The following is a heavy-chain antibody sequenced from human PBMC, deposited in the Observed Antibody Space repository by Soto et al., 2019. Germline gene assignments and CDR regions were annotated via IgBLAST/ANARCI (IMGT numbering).Heavy chain of an antibody. J-gene: IGHJ4*02. Sequence: GGSLRLSCAVSGFRVDDYAMHWVRQVPGKGLEWVSGISWNGGSIAYADSVKGRFTISRDNAKNSLYLQMNSLRGEDTAFYYCAKDMRSRITSPFNYWGQGSRVTVS. CDR2: ISWNGGSI. V-gene: IGHV3-9*01. D-gene: IGHD3-16*01. CDR3: AKDMRSRITSPFNY. CDR1: GFRVDDYA.